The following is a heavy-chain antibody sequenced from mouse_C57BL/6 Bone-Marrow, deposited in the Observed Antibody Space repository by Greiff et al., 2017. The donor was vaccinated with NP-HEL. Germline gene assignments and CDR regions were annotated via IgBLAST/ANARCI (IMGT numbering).Heavy chain of an antibody. D-gene: IGHD1-1*01. J-gene: IGHJ2*01. CDR1: GYTFTSYW. Sequence: QVQLQQPGAELVKPGASVKLSCKASGYTFTSYWMHWVKQRPGQGLEWIGMIHPNSGSTNTTEKFKSKATLTVEKSSSTTYMQHSSLTSEDSAFKYCARVDYGSSYPSFYYFDYWGQGTTLTVSS. CDR3: ARVDYGSSYPSFYYFDY. CDR2: IHPNSGST. V-gene: IGHV1-64*01.